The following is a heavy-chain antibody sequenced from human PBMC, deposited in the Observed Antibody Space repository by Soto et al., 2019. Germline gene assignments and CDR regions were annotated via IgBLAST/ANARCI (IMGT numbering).Heavy chain of an antibody. CDR3: ASGRYCSGESCYFYYYYMDV. D-gene: IGHD2-15*01. CDR2: INHSGST. J-gene: IGHJ6*03. CDR1: GGSFSGYY. V-gene: IGHV4-34*01. Sequence: PSETLSLTCAVYGGSFSGYYWSWVRQPPGKGLEWIGEINHSGSTNYNPSLKSRVTISVDTSKNQFSLKLSSVTAADTAVYYCASGRYCSGESCYFYYYYMDVWGKGTTVTVSS.